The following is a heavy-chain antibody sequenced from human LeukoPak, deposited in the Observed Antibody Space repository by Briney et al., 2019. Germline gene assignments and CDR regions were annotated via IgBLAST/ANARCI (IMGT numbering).Heavy chain of an antibody. CDR3: ARGRSWVLWELPGS. CDR1: GFTFSSYS. CDR2: ISSSSSYK. J-gene: IGHJ5*02. D-gene: IGHD1-26*01. V-gene: IGHV3-21*01. Sequence: GGSLRLSCAASGFTFSSYSMNWVRQAPGKGLEWVSSISSSSSYKYYADSVKGRFTISRDNAKNSLYLQMNSLRAEDTAVYYCARGRSWVLWELPGSWGQGTLVTVSS.